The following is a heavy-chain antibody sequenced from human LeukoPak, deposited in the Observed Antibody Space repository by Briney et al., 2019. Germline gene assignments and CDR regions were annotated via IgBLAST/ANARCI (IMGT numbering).Heavy chain of an antibody. J-gene: IGHJ4*02. CDR3: TRVGYIDEGIDY. CDR1: GFALSSHW. Sequence: GGSLRLSCAASGFALSSHWMTWVRQAPGKGLEWVANIKQDGSKKSYVDSVKGRFAISRDNAKNSLYLQMNSLRAEDTAIYYCTRVGYIDEGIDYWGQGTLVTVSS. CDR2: IKQDGSKK. D-gene: IGHD5-12*01. V-gene: IGHV3-7*04.